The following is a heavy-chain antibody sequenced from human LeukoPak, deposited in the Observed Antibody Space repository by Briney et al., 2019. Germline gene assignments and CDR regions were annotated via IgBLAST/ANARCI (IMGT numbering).Heavy chain of an antibody. V-gene: IGHV4-31*03. CDR1: GGSISSGGYY. J-gene: IGHJ5*02. D-gene: IGHD3-9*01. CDR3: ARDFEDRNWFDP. Sequence: TLSLTCTVSGGSISSGGYYWSWIRQHPGKGLEWIGYIYYSGSTYYNPSLKSRVTISVDTSKNQFSLKLSSVTAADTAVYYCARDFEDRNWFDPWGQGTLVTVSS. CDR2: IYYSGST.